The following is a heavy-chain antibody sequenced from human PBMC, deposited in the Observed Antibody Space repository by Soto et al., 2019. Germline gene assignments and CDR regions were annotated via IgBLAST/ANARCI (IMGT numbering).Heavy chain of an antibody. CDR1: GFTFSSNS. CDR3: ARVIWSGHLTSDL. D-gene: IGHD3-3*01. CDR2: ISSSSSTI. V-gene: IGHV3-48*02. Sequence: GGSLRLSCAASGFTFSSNSMNWVRQAPGKGLEWITYISSSSSTIYADSVKGRFTISRDNAKNSLYLQMNSLRDEDTAVYYCARVIWSGHLTSDLWGQGTLVTVSS. J-gene: IGHJ5*02.